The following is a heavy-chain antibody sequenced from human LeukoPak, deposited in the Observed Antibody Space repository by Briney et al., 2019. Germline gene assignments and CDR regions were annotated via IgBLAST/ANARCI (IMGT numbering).Heavy chain of an antibody. Sequence: PSETLSLTCTVSGGSISSYYWSWIRQPPGKGLEWIGYIYATGSTNYNPPLKSRVTISVDTSMNQFSLNLRSVTAADTAVYYCARHGSVRSPLGPWGQGTLVTVSS. D-gene: IGHD3-10*01. V-gene: IGHV4-4*09. J-gene: IGHJ5*02. CDR2: IYATGST. CDR1: GGSISSYY. CDR3: ARHGSVRSPLGP.